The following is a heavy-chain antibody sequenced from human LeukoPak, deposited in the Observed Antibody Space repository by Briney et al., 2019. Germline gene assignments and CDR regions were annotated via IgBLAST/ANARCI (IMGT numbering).Heavy chain of an antibody. CDR2: INHSGST. D-gene: IGHD6-19*01. CDR3: ARGYWLVIYYYFDY. Sequence: SETLSLTRAVYGGSFSGYYWSWIRQPPGKGLEWIGEINHSGSTNYNPSLKSRVTISVDTSKNQFSLKLSSVTAADTAVYYCARGYWLVIYYYFDYWGQGTLVTVSS. V-gene: IGHV4-34*01. J-gene: IGHJ4*02. CDR1: GGSFSGYY.